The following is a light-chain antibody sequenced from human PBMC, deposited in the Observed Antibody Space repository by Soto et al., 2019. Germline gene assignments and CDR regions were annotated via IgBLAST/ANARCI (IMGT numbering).Light chain of an antibody. J-gene: IGLJ3*02. CDR3: ETWDSNTHWV. V-gene: IGLV4-60*02. CDR1: SGHSSYI. Sequence: QLVLTQSSSASASLGSSVTLTCTLSSGHSSYIIAWHQQQPGKAPRYLMKVEASGSYNKGSGVPDRFSGSSSGADRYLTISNLQFEDEADYYCETWDSNTHWVFGGGTKLTVL. CDR2: VEASGSY.